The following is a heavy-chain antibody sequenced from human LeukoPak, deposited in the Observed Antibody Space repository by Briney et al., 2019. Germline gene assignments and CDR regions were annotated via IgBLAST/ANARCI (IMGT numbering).Heavy chain of an antibody. J-gene: IGHJ4*02. CDR3: ARVRGYSFGRPTGYFDY. V-gene: IGHV3-11*05. CDR2: ISTSSSYT. Sequence: KPGGALRLSCAASGFTFTDSYMSWIRQAPGKGLERVSYISTSSSYTNYADSVKGRFIISRDNANNSLFLQMNSLRAEDTAVYFCARVRGYSFGRPTGYFDYWGQGTLVTVSS. CDR1: GFTFTDSY. D-gene: IGHD5-18*01.